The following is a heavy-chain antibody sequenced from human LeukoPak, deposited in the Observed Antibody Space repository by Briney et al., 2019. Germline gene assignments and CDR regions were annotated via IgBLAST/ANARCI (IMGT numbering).Heavy chain of an antibody. V-gene: IGHV1-18*01. CDR2: ISAYNGNT. CDR1: GYTLTSYG. Sequence: ASVKVSCKASGYTLTSYGISWVRQAPGQGLEWMGWISAYNGNTNYAQKLQGRVTMTTDTSTSTAYMELRSLRSDDTAVYYCARTTVGQQLVLGGFDPWGQGTLVTVSS. D-gene: IGHD6-13*01. CDR3: ARTTVGQQLVLGGFDP. J-gene: IGHJ5*02.